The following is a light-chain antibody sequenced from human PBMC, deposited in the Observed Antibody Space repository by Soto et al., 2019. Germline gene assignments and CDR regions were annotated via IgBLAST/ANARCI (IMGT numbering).Light chain of an antibody. CDR2: EVS. V-gene: IGLV2-23*02. CDR3: CSYAGSSTFV. CDR1: SSDVGSYNL. Sequence: QSVLTQPAYVSGAPGQSLTIFCTRTSSDVGSYNLVSWYQQHAGKAPKVMIYEVSKRPSGVSNRISGSKSGNTASLTISGLQAEDEADYYCCSYAGSSTFVFGTGTKVTVL. J-gene: IGLJ1*01.